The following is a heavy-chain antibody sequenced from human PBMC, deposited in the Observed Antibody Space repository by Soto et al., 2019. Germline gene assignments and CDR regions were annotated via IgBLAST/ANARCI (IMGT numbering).Heavy chain of an antibody. D-gene: IGHD6-19*01. V-gene: IGHV4-4*02. J-gene: IGHJ4*02. CDR3: ARHIAVTGTRGFDY. Sequence: QVQLQESGPGLVKPSGTLSLTCAVSGGSISSSNWWSWVRQPPGKGLEWIGEIYHSGTANYNPSLKSRVPISMDKSNNQISLDLSSVTAADSAVYFCARHIAVTGTRGFDYWGQGTRVTVSS. CDR1: GGSISSSNW. CDR2: IYHSGTA.